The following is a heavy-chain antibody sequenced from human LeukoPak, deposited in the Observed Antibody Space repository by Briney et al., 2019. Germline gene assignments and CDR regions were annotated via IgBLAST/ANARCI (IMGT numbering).Heavy chain of an antibody. V-gene: IGHV3-21*01. CDR3: ARGGGWGCSDGSCTWNWFDP. CDR1: GFTFSSYS. Sequence: GGSLRLSCAASGFTFSSYSMNWVRQAPGKGLEWVSSISSSSSYIYYADSVKGRFTISRDNAKNSLYLQMNSLRAEDTAVYYCARGGGWGCSDGSCTWNWFDPWGQGTLVTVSS. CDR2: ISSSSSYI. D-gene: IGHD2-15*01. J-gene: IGHJ5*02.